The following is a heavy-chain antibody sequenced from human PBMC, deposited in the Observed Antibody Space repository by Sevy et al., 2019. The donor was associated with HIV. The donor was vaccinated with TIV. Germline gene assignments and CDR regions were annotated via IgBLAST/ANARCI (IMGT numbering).Heavy chain of an antibody. J-gene: IGHJ4*02. CDR1: GFTFSSYA. D-gene: IGHD1-26*01. CDR2: IRGSGGST. CDR3: AKDRSGSYGY. V-gene: IGHV3-23*01. Sequence: GGSLRLSCAASGFTFSSYAMSWVRQAPDKGLEWVSAIRGSGGSTYYADSVKGRFTISRDNSKNQLYLQMNSLRAEDTAVYYCAKDRSGSYGYWGQGTLVTVSS.